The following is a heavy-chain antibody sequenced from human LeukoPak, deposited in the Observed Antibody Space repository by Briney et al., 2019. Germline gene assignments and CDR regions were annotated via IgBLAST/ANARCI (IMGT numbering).Heavy chain of an antibody. D-gene: IGHD3-10*01. CDR3: ARGRARDGSFPWLDS. J-gene: IGHJ5*01. Sequence: SETLSLTCSVSGDSIGSYYWTWIRQSAGKGLEWIGYIFYSGSTNYSPSLKSRVTISVDTSNNQFSLQLRSVTAADTAIYYCARGRARDGSFPWLDSWGQGTLVTVSS. V-gene: IGHV4-59*01. CDR1: GDSIGSYY. CDR2: IFYSGST.